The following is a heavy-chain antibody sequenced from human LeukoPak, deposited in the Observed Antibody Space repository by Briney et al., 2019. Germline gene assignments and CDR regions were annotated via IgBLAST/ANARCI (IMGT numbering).Heavy chain of an antibody. CDR2: INPSGGST. V-gene: IGHV1-46*01. Sequence: AASVKVSCKASGYTFTSYYMHWVRQAPGQGLEWMGIINPSGGSTSYAQKFQGRVTMTRGTSTSTVYMELSSLRSEDTAVYYCARAGDCSGGSCYSFLDYWGQGTLVTVSS. D-gene: IGHD2-15*01. CDR1: GYTFTSYY. CDR3: ARAGDCSGGSCYSFLDY. J-gene: IGHJ4*02.